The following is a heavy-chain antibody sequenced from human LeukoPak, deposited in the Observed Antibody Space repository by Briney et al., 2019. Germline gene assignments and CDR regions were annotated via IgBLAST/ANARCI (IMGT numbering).Heavy chain of an antibody. J-gene: IGHJ5*02. CDR3: ARGTAVTPYNWFDP. D-gene: IGHD4-17*01. CDR2: IIPIFGTA. Sequence: GASVKVSCKASGGTFSSYAISWVRQAPGQGLEWMGGIIPIFGTANYAQKFQGRVTSTADESTSTAYMELSSLRSEDTAVYYCARGTAVTPYNWFDPWGQGTLVTVSS. V-gene: IGHV1-69*13. CDR1: GGTFSSYA.